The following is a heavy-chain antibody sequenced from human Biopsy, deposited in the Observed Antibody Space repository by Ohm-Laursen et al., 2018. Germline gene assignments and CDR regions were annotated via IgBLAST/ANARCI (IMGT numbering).Heavy chain of an antibody. V-gene: IGHV1-69*06. CDR1: GATFSNYA. Sequence: GSSVTVSCKASGATFSNYAINWLRQAPGQGLEWMGGINPMFGTAKYAQRFQGRVTITADKSTSTADMELSSLRSDDTAVYYGARSFGVVINFEHNWFDPWGKGTLVTVSS. CDR3: ARSFGVVINFEHNWFDP. D-gene: IGHD3-3*01. J-gene: IGHJ5*02. CDR2: INPMFGTA.